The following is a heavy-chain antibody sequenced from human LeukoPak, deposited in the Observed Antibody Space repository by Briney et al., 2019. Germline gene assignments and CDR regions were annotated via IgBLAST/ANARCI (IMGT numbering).Heavy chain of an antibody. CDR1: GFTFSSYA. J-gene: IGHJ6*03. CDR2: ISTDGGST. CDR3: ARWASAMDD. V-gene: IGHV3-64*01. Sequence: GGSLRLSCEASGFTFSSYAMHWVRQAPGKGLEYVSAISTDGGSTFYANSVKGRFTISRDNSKNTLYLQMGSLRAEDMGVYYCARWASAMDDWGKGTMVTVSS.